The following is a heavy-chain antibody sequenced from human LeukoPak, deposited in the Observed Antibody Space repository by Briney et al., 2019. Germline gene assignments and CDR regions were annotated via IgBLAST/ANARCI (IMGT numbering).Heavy chain of an antibody. CDR2: ISYDGSNK. J-gene: IGHJ4*02. Sequence: GGSLRLSCAASGFTFSSYAMHWVRQAPGKGLEWVAVISYDGSNKYYADSVKGRFTISRDNSKDTLYLQMNSLRAEDTAVYYCARTQTYSTDYWGQGTLVTVSS. CDR1: GFTFSSYA. CDR3: ARTQTYSTDY. V-gene: IGHV3-30-3*01. D-gene: IGHD2-21*01.